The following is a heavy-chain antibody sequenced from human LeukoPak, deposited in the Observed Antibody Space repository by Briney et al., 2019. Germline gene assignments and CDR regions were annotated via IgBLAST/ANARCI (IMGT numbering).Heavy chain of an antibody. J-gene: IGHJ4*02. CDR3: ARAPVYCSSTSCYSPSGFDY. Sequence: PGGSLRLSCAASGFTFSSYSMNWVRQAPGKGGEWVSSISSSSSNIYYADSVKGRFTISRDNAKNSLYLQMNSLRAEDTAVYYCARAPVYCSSTSCYSPSGFDYWGQGTLVTVSS. CDR2: ISSSSSNI. V-gene: IGHV3-21*01. CDR1: GFTFSSYS. D-gene: IGHD2-2*01.